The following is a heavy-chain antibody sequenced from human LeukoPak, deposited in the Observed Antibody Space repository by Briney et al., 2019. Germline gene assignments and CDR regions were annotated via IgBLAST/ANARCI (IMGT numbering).Heavy chain of an antibody. D-gene: IGHD4-23*01. Sequence: RSETLSLTCTVSGGSISSSSYYWGWIRQPPGKGLEWIGSIYYSGSTYYNPSLKSRVTISVDTSKNQFSLKLSSVTAADTAVYYCARQVTADYFDYWGQGTLVTVSS. V-gene: IGHV4-39*01. J-gene: IGHJ4*02. CDR3: ARQVTADYFDY. CDR2: IYYSGST. CDR1: GGSISSSSYY.